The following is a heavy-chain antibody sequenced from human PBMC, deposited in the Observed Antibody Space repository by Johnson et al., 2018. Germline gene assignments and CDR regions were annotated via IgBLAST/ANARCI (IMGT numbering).Heavy chain of an antibody. V-gene: IGHV4-59*01. CDR2: VFYSGTT. J-gene: IGHJ6*02. Sequence: QVQLQESGPGLVKPSETLSLTCNVSGGSISSYYLSWIRQPPGKGLEWIGFVFYSGTTNYNPSLKSRVTISIDTSKNQFSLKLTSVTAADTAVYYCARDPVEGYYYYGMDVWGQGTTVTVSS. CDR1: GGSISSYY. CDR3: ARDPVEGYYYYGMDV.